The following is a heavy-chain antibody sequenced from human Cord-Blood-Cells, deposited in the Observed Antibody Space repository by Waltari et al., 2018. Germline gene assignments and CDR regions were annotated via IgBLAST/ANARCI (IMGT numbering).Heavy chain of an antibody. CDR1: GGTFSGYA. CDR2: IIPIFGTA. V-gene: IGHV1-69*06. D-gene: IGHD1-26*01. Sequence: QVQLVQSGAEVKKPGSSVKVSCKASGGTFSGYAISWVRQAPGKGLEWMGGIIPIFGTANSARKFRGRVTITAEKSTGTAYMELSSLGSEDTALYYGARDRRGGSYSNFDYWGQGTLVTVSS. J-gene: IGHJ4*02. CDR3: ARDRRGGSYSNFDY.